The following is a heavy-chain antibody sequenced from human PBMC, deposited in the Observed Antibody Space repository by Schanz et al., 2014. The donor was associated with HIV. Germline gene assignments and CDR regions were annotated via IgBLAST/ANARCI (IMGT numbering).Heavy chain of an antibody. CDR3: ARDLNVGRHFDH. V-gene: IGHV3-33*05. Sequence: QVQLVESGGGVVQPGRSLRLSCAASGFTFNSYGMHWVRQAPGKGLEWVSVISYDGRNKLYADSVAGRFSISRDNSKNTLYLQLGSLRTEDTAVYYCARDLNVGRHFDHWGQGTLVTVSS. J-gene: IGHJ4*02. D-gene: IGHD1-26*01. CDR1: GFTFNSYG. CDR2: ISYDGRNK.